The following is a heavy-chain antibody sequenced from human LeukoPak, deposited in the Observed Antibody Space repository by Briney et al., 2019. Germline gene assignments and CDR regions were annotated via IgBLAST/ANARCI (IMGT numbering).Heavy chain of an antibody. CDR3: AKDLILGYDSSGYSYDWYFDY. CDR1: GFTFSSSA. Sequence: GGSLRLSCAASGFTFSSSAMSWVRQAPGKGLEWVSAISNNGGYTYYADSVQGRFTISRDNSKSTLCLQMNSLRAEDTAVYYCAKDLILGYDSSGYSYDWYFDYWGQGTLVTVSS. CDR2: ISNNGGYT. V-gene: IGHV3-23*01. J-gene: IGHJ4*02. D-gene: IGHD3-22*01.